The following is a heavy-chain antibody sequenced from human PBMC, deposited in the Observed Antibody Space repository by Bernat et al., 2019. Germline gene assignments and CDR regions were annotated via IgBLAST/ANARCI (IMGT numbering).Heavy chain of an antibody. V-gene: IGHV3-15*01. J-gene: IGHJ4*02. D-gene: IGHD3-10*01. CDR2: IKSKTDGGTT. CDR3: TTERSRESVPLLWFGDGLFDY. CDR1: GFTFSNAW. Sequence: LVESGGGLVKPGGSLRLSCAASGFTFSNAWMSWVRQAPGKGLEWVGRIKSKTDGGTTDYAAPVKGRFTISRDDSKNTLYLQMNSLKTEDTAVYYCTTERSRESVPLLWFGDGLFDYWGQGTLVTVSS.